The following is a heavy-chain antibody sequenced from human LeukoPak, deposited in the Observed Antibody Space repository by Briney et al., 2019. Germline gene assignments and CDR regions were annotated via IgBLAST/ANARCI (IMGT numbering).Heavy chain of an antibody. V-gene: IGHV3-30*02. J-gene: IGHJ3*02. D-gene: IGHD6-13*01. CDR2: IQYDGSNK. CDR3: AKAIAASGGAFDI. Sequence: PGGSLRLSCAASGFIFSNYAMHWVRQAPGKGLEWVTFIQYDGSNKYYADSVEGRFTISRDNSKNTLYLQMNSLRAEDTAVYHCAKAIAASGGAFDIWGQGTMVTVSS. CDR1: GFIFSNYA.